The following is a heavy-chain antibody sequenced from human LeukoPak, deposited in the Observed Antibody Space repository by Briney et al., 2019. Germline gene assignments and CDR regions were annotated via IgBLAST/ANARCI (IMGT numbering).Heavy chain of an antibody. CDR3: ARGELGDISGFSFFAY. V-gene: IGHV1-69*05. D-gene: IGHD3-22*01. Sequence: SVKVSYKPSRGTFSSYVISWVRQAPGQGREWMGGVIAIFGRVKYGQKFQGRATITTDESTSTAYMELSSLTSEDTGVYYCARGELGDISGFSFFAYWGQGTLVTVSS. CDR2: VIAIFGRV. J-gene: IGHJ4*02. CDR1: RGTFSSYV.